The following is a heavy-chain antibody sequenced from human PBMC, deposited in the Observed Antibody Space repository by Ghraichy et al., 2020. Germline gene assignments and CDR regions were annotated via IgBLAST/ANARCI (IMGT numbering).Heavy chain of an antibody. V-gene: IGHV3-30*18. CDR2: ISYDGSNK. CDR3: AKDLRKWSATVNWFDP. Sequence: GGSLRLSCAASGFTFSSYGMHWVRQAPGKGLEWVAVISYDGSNKYYADSVKGRFTISRDNSKNTLYLQMNSLRAEDTAVYYCAKDLRKWSATVNWFDPWGQGTLVTVSS. CDR1: GFTFSSYG. J-gene: IGHJ5*02. D-gene: IGHD3-3*01.